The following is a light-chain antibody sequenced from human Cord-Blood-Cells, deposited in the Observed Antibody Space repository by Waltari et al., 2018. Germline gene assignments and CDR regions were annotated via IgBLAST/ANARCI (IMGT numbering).Light chain of an antibody. CDR3: SSYTSSSTWV. J-gene: IGLJ3*02. CDR1: SSDVGGYNY. V-gene: IGLV2-14*01. CDR2: DVS. Sequence: QSALTQPASVSGSPGQSITISCTGPSSDVGGYNYVSWYQQHPGKAPKLMIYDVSNRPSGVSNRSSGSKSGNTASLTISGLQAEDEADYYCSSYTSSSTWVFGGGTKLTVL.